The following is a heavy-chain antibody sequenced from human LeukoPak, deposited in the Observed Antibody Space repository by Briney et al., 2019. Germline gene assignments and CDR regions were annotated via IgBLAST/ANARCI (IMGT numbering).Heavy chain of an antibody. V-gene: IGHV3-21*01. D-gene: IGHD3-22*01. Sequence: GGSLRLSCAASGFTFSSYSMNWVRQAPGKGLEGVSSISSSSSYIYYADSVKGRFTISRDNAKNSLYLQMNSLRAEDTAVYYCARDGYDSSGYYPIFDYWGQGTLVTVSS. J-gene: IGHJ4*02. CDR2: ISSSSSYI. CDR1: GFTFSSYS. CDR3: ARDGYDSSGYYPIFDY.